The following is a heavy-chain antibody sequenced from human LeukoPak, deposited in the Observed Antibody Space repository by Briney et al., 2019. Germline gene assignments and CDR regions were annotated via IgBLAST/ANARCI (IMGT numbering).Heavy chain of an antibody. D-gene: IGHD3-9*01. V-gene: IGHV3-11*01. CDR3: ARGARGRYFDWFRFDY. CDR2: ISSSGSTI. J-gene: IGHJ4*02. Sequence: GGSLRLSCAASGFTFSDYYMSWIRQAPGKGLEWVSYISSSGSTIYYADSVKGRFTISRDNAKNSLYLQMNSLRAEDTAVNYCARGARGRYFDWFRFDYWGQGTLVTVSS. CDR1: GFTFSDYY.